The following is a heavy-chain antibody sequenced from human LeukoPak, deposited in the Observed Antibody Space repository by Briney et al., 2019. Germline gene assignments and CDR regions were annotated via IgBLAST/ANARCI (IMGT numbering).Heavy chain of an antibody. D-gene: IGHD4-11*01. CDR2: IIPIFGTA. J-gene: IGHJ6*02. V-gene: IGHV1-69*05. CDR3: AKKSCTTVLCYYGMDV. CDR1: GGTFSSYA. Sequence: ASVKVSCKASGGTFSSYAISWVRQAPGQGLEWMGGIIPIFGTANYAQKFQGRVTITTDESTSTAYMELSSLRSEDTAVYYCAKKSCTTVLCYYGMDVWGQGTTVTVSS.